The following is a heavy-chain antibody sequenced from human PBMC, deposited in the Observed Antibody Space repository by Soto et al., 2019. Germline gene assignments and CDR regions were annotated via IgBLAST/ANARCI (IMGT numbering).Heavy chain of an antibody. D-gene: IGHD3-22*01. Sequence: EVQLVESGGGLVKPGGSLRLSCAASGFTFRSFTMNWVRQAPGKGLEWISSISTDGRFKYYADALEGRFTISRDNAKNLVYLQMDSLRAEDTAVYFCARDDLYDSTGYDSWGQGTLVTVFS. CDR1: GFTFRSFT. CDR3: ARDDLYDSTGYDS. J-gene: IGHJ5*02. CDR2: ISTDGRFK. V-gene: IGHV3-21*01.